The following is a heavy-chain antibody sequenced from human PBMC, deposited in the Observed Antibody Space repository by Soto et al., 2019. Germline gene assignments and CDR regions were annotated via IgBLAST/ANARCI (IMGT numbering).Heavy chain of an antibody. Sequence: PGGSLRLSCAASGFTFDDYAMHWVRQAPGKGLEWVSGISGSGDNICYADSVKGRFTISRDNSKNTVYLQMNSLGAEDTAIYYCARANDLNAFDIWGQGTLVTVSS. CDR1: GFTFDDYA. CDR3: ARANDLNAFDI. V-gene: IGHV3-23*01. D-gene: IGHD1-1*01. CDR2: ISGSGDNI. J-gene: IGHJ4*02.